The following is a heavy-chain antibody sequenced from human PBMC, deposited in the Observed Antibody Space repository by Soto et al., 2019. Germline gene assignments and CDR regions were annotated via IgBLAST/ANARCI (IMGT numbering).Heavy chain of an antibody. D-gene: IGHD6-19*01. V-gene: IGHV1-18*01. Sequence: ASLKVSCKASGYTFTSYGISWVRQAPGQGLEWMGWISAYNGNTNYAQKLQGRVTMTTDTSTSTAYMELGSLRSDDTAVYYCARRLQWLDAFDIWGQGTMVTVSS. CDR3: ARRLQWLDAFDI. CDR1: GYTFTSYG. CDR2: ISAYNGNT. J-gene: IGHJ3*02.